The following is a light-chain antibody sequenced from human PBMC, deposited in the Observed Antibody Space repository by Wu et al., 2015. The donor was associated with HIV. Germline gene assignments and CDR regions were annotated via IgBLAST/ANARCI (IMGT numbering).Light chain of an antibody. V-gene: IGKV3-11*01. CDR1: HNVSSD. J-gene: IGKJ2*03. Sequence: GERASLSCRASHNVSSDLGWYQQTPGQAPRLLIYSASSRAIGIPARFSGSGSGTDFTLTINNLESEDFAVYYCHQRNSWPQSFGQGTKLEI. CDR3: HQRNSWPQS. CDR2: SAS.